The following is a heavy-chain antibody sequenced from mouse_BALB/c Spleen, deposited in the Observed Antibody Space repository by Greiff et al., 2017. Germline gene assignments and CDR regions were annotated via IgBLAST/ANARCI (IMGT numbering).Heavy chain of an antibody. Sequence: EVQRVESGGGLVKPGGSLKLSCAASGFTFSSYAMSWVRQTPEKRLEWVASISSGGSTYYPDSVKGRFTISRDNARNILYLQMSSLRSEDTAMYYCARGGPTSGWFAYWGQGTLVTVSA. J-gene: IGHJ3*01. CDR2: ISSGGST. CDR1: GFTFSSYA. V-gene: IGHV5-6-5*01. CDR3: ARGGPTSGWFAY. D-gene: IGHD3-2*02.